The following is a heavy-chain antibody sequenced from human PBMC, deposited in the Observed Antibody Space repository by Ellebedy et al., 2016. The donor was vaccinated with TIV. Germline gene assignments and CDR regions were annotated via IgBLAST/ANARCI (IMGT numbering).Heavy chain of an antibody. CDR1: GFTFDDYG. D-gene: IGHD3-16*01. CDR3: ARAALRRDAQIPRFFDF. J-gene: IGHJ4*02. V-gene: IGHV3-20*01. CDR2: ITWNGGRT. Sequence: GESLKISCAASGFTFDDYGMTWVRQVPGKGLEWVSGITWNGGRTGYADSVKGRFTISRDSAENSLYLEMNTRRAEDTAFYHCARAALRRDAQIPRFFDFWGQGILVTVSS.